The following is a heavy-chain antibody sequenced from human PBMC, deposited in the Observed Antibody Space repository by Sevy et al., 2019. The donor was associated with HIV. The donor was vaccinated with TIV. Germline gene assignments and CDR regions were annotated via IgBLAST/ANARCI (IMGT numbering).Heavy chain of an antibody. V-gene: IGHV4-59*01. CDR1: GGSISSYY. J-gene: IGHJ5*02. D-gene: IGHD6-19*01. Sequence: SETLSLTCTVSGGSISSYYWSWIRQPPGKGLEWIGYIYYSGSTNYNPSLKSRVTISVDTSKNQFSLKLSSVTAADPAVYYCAGYSSGWYNWFDPWGQGTLVTVSS. CDR2: IYYSGST. CDR3: AGYSSGWYNWFDP.